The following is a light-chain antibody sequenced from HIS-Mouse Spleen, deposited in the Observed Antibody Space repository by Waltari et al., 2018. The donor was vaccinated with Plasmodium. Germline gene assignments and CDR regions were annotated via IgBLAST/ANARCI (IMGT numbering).Light chain of an antibody. J-gene: IGLJ2*01. CDR2: ALS. CDR1: SSDVGGYNY. CDR3: SSYAGSNNLV. V-gene: IGLV2-8*01. Sequence: QSALTQPPSASGSPGQSVTISCTGTSSDVGGYNYVAWYKQHPGKTPKLMICALSKRPPGVPERFSGSKSGNTASLTVSGLQAEDEADYYCSSYAGSNNLVFGGGTKLTVL.